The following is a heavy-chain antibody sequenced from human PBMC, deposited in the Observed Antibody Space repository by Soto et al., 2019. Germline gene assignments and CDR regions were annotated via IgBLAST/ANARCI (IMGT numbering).Heavy chain of an antibody. CDR2: IYPADSDT. Sequence: PGESLKISCRGSGYSFTDYWIGWVRHMPGKGLEWMGIIYPADSDTRYSPSFQGQVAISADNSISTAYLHWSSLRASDTAMYYCARSMNGNIHPHYFDHWGQRTLVPVSA. D-gene: IGHD3-22*01. CDR1: GYSFTDYW. V-gene: IGHV5-51*01. CDR3: ARSMNGNIHPHYFDH. J-gene: IGHJ4*02.